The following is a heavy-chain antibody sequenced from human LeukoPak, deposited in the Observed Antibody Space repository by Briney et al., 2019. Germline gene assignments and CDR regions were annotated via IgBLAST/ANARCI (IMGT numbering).Heavy chain of an antibody. CDR2: INHSGST. Sequence: SETLSLTCAVYGGPFSGYYWSWIRQPPGKGLEWIGEINHSGSTNYNPSLKSRVTISVDTSKNQFSLKLSSVTAADTAVYYCARGRHGLAGATNDIDYWGQGTLVTVSS. J-gene: IGHJ4*02. V-gene: IGHV4-34*01. D-gene: IGHD1-26*01. CDR3: ARGRHGLAGATNDIDY. CDR1: GGPFSGYY.